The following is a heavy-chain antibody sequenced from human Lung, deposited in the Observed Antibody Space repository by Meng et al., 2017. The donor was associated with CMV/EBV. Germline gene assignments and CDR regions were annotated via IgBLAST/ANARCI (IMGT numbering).Heavy chain of an antibody. CDR1: KFTLSKYW. CDR2: IKQDGSEK. D-gene: IGHD6-6*01. V-gene: IGHV3-7*01. CDR3: ARDSKISSGSSSYYYYYGMDV. Sequence: ACKFTLSKYWMTWVRQAPGKGLEWVANIKQDGSEKYYVDSVKGRFTISRDNAKNSLYLQMNSLRAEDTAVYYCARDSKISSGSSSYYYYYGMDVWXQGTXVTVSS. J-gene: IGHJ6*02.